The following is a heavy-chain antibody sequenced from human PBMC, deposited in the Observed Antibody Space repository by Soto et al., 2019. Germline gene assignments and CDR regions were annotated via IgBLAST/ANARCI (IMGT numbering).Heavy chain of an antibody. V-gene: IGHV3-21*04. D-gene: IGHD3-3*01. J-gene: IGHJ4*02. CDR3: AKGLEKSYDFWSVSDRSGNDY. Sequence: PGGSLRLSCAASGFTFSSYSMNWVRQAPGKGLEWVSSISSSSSYIYYADSVKGRFTISRDNSKNTLYLQMNSLRAEDTAVYYCAKGLEKSYDFWSVSDRSGNDYWGQGTLVTVSS. CDR2: ISSSSSYI. CDR1: GFTFSSYS.